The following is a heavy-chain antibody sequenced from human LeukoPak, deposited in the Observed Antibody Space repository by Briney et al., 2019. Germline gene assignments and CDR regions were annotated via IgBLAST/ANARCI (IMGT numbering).Heavy chain of an antibody. CDR1: GGSISSGDYY. J-gene: IGHJ5*02. D-gene: IGHD2-15*01. CDR2: IYYSGST. CDR3: ARYSGSQNGFDP. V-gene: IGHV4-30-4*08. Sequence: SETLSLTCTVSGGSISSGDYYWSWIRQPPGKGLEWIGYIYYSGSTYYNPSLKSRVTISVDTSKNQFSLKLSSVTAADTAVYYCARYSGSQNGFDPWGQGTLVTVS.